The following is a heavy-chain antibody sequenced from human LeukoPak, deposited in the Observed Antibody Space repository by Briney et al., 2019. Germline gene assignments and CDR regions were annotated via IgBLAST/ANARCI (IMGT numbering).Heavy chain of an antibody. V-gene: IGHV1-2*02. D-gene: IGHD3-22*01. J-gene: IGHJ3*02. CDR1: GYTFTGYY. CDR2: INPNSGGT. Sequence: ASVKVSCKASGYTFTGYYMHWVRQAPGQGLEWMGWINPNSGGTNYAQKFQGRVTMTEDTSTDTAYMELSSLRSEDTAVYYCATLRPNDYDPYPEGDAFDIWGQGTMVTVSS. CDR3: ATLRPNDYDPYPEGDAFDI.